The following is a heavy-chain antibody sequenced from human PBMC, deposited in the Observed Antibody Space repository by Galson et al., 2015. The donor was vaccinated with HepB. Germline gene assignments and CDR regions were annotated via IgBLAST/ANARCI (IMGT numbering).Heavy chain of an antibody. Sequence: SETLSLTCTVSGGSLSSYYWVWIRQPPGKGLEWIGYINYSGSTNYNPSLKSRVTISVDTSKNQFSLKVSSVTAADTAVYYCARSQLEQARAQYNWFDPWGQGTLVTVSS. D-gene: IGHD1-1*01. CDR3: ARSQLEQARAQYNWFDP. CDR1: GGSLSSYY. CDR2: INYSGST. V-gene: IGHV4-59*01. J-gene: IGHJ5*02.